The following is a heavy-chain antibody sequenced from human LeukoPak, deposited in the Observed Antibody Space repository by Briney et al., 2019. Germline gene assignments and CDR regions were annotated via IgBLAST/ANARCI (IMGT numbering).Heavy chain of an antibody. CDR2: IDPSDSYT. CDR1: GYRFTSYW. Sequence: GESLKISCKGSGYRFTSYWISWVRPMPGKGLEWMGRIDPSDSYTNYSPSFQGHVTISADKSISTAYLQWSSLKASDTAMYYCARVYYDILTGYSHFDYWGQGTLVTVSS. D-gene: IGHD3-9*01. CDR3: ARVYYDILTGYSHFDY. V-gene: IGHV5-10-1*01. J-gene: IGHJ4*02.